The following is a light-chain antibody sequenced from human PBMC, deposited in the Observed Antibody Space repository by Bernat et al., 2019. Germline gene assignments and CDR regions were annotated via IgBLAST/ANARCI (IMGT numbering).Light chain of an antibody. Sequence: EIVLTQSPGTLSLSPGERATPSCRASQSVSSSYLAWYQQKPGQAPRLLTYGASSRATGIPDRFSGSGSGTDFTLTISRLEPEDFAVYYCQQYGSSQWPFGQGSKVEIK. V-gene: IGKV3-20*01. CDR2: GAS. CDR3: QQYGSSQWP. J-gene: IGKJ1*01. CDR1: QSVSSSY.